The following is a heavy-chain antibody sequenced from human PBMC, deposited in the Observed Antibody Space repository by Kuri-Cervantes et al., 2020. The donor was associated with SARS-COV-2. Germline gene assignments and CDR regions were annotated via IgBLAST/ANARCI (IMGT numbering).Heavy chain of an antibody. Sequence: GESLKISCAASGFTFRSYWMHWVRQAPGKGLVWVARISSDGTGTNYADSVKGRFTISRDNAKDTVYVQMNSLRVDDTDVSYCARGGGGVVSYGMDVWGQGTTVTVSS. CDR1: GFTFRSYW. CDR3: ARGGGGVVSYGMDV. J-gene: IGHJ6*02. D-gene: IGHD3-16*01. CDR2: ISSDGTGT. V-gene: IGHV3-74*01.